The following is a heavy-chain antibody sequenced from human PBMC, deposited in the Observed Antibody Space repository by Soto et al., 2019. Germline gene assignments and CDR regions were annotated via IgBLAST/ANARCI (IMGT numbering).Heavy chain of an antibody. CDR3: AREVLDYYDSSGNHFSFDY. CDR2: IYTSGST. CDR1: GGSISSYY. Sequence: PSETLSLTCTVSGGSISSYYWSWIRQPAGKGLEWIGRIYTSGSTNYNPSLKSRVTMSVDTSKNQFSLKLGSVTAADTAVYYCAREVLDYYDSSGNHFSFDYWGQGTLVTV. V-gene: IGHV4-4*07. D-gene: IGHD3-22*01. J-gene: IGHJ4*02.